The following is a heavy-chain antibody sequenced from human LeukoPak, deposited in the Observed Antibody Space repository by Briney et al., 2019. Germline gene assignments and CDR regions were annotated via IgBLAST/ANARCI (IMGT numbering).Heavy chain of an antibody. CDR3: ARGSPPRRNYDSRGYYSYYFDY. J-gene: IGHJ4*02. V-gene: IGHV1-18*01. Sequence: EASVKVSCKASGYTFTSYGISWVRQAPGQGLEWMGWISAYNGNTHYAQKLQGRVTMTTDTSTSTVYMELRSLRSDDTAVYYCARGSPPRRNYDSRGYYSYYFDYWGQGTLVTVSS. D-gene: IGHD3-22*01. CDR2: ISAYNGNT. CDR1: GYTFTSYG.